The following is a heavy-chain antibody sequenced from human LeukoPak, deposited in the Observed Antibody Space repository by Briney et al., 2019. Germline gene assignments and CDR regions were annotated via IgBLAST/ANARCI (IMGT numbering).Heavy chain of an antibody. CDR3: ARHAYCGGDCYSYIQY. CDR2: IYYSGTT. CDR1: GGSFSGYY. D-gene: IGHD2-21*02. Sequence: SETLSLTCAVYGGSFSGYYWSWIRQPPGKGLEWIGYIYYSGTTNYNPSLKSRVTISIDTSKNQFSLKLSSVTAADTAVYYCARHAYCGGDCYSYIQYWGQGTLATVSA. V-gene: IGHV4-59*08. J-gene: IGHJ1*01.